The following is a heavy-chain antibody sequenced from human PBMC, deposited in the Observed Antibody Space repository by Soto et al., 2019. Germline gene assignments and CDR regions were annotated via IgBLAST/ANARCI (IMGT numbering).Heavy chain of an antibody. D-gene: IGHD3-10*01. J-gene: IGHJ4*02. CDR2: INNDASST. CDR1: GFTFNTYW. CDR3: ASGGVAGAGTYYNDF. Sequence: EVQLVESGGGLGQPGGALRLSCAASGFTFNTYWMHWVRQAPGKGLVWVSRINNDASSTSYADSVKGRLTVSRDNAKNTLYLHLYNLRAEDTAVYYCASGGVAGAGTYYNDFWGRGTLVTVSS. V-gene: IGHV3-74*01.